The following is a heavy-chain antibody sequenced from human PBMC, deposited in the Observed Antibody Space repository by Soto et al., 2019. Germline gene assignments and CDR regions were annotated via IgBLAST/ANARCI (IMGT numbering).Heavy chain of an antibody. J-gene: IGHJ4*02. CDR1: GGSISSYY. D-gene: IGHD6-13*01. Sequence: SETLSLTCTVSGGSISSYYWSWIRQPPGKGLEWIGYIYYSGSTNYNPSLKSRVTISVDTSKNQFSLKLSSVTAADTAVYYCATGGIAAAGLDYWGQGTLVTVSS. V-gene: IGHV4-59*01. CDR2: IYYSGST. CDR3: ATGGIAAAGLDY.